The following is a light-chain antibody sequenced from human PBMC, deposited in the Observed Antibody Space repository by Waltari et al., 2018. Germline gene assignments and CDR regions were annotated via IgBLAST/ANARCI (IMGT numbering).Light chain of an antibody. CDR2: SAS. V-gene: IGKV4-1*01. CDR3: QQTYGAPLT. J-gene: IGKJ4*01. Sequence: DIVMTQSPDSLAVSLGERATINCKSSQSILSNHNNFLTWYRQRPGQAPELLIYSASARRSGVPDRISGSGSGTDFTLTISSLQAEDVAVYYCQQTYGAPLTFGGGTKVEIK. CDR1: QSILSNHNNF.